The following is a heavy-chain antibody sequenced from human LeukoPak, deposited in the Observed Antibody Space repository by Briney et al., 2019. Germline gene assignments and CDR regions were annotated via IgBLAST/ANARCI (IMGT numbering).Heavy chain of an antibody. V-gene: IGHV3-11*04. J-gene: IGHJ4*02. D-gene: IGHD6-6*01. Sequence: GGSLRLSCAASGFSFSDYYMSWIRQAPGKGLEWISYISTISTITYNADSVKGRFTVSRDNAKNSLYLQMDSLRAEDTAVYYCASLTSSRNYWGQGTLVTVSS. CDR2: ISTISTIT. CDR3: ASLTSSRNY. CDR1: GFSFSDYY.